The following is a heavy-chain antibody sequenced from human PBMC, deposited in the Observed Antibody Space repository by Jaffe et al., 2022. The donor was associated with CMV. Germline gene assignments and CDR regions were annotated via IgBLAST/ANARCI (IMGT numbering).Heavy chain of an antibody. Sequence: QVHLVESGGGLVKPGGSLRLSCAASGFSFSDYYMTWIRQAPGQGLEWISYISGSGITIYYLGSVRGRFTISRDNTKNSLYLQMNSLTAEDTAVYYCARALPTDFYGLDVWGQGTTVTVSS. CDR1: GFSFSDYY. J-gene: IGHJ6*02. V-gene: IGHV3-11*01. D-gene: IGHD1-1*01. CDR2: ISGSGITI. CDR3: ARALPTDFYGLDV.